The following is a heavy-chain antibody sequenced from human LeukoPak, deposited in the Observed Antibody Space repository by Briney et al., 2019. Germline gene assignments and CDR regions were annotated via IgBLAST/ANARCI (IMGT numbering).Heavy chain of an antibody. CDR3: ARDRGIEAADTFDP. CDR1: GYTFTDYY. CDR2: INPSSGGT. D-gene: IGHD6-13*01. V-gene: IGHV1-2*02. J-gene: IGHJ5*02. Sequence: ASVKVSCKASGYTFTDYYIHWVRQAPGQGLEWMGWINPSSGGTAYAQKFQGRVTMTTDTSIITAYMEMNRLTSDDTAVYYCARDRGIEAADTFDPWGRGTLVTVSS.